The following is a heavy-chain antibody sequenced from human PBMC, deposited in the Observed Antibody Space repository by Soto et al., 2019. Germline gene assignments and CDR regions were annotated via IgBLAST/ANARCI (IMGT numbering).Heavy chain of an antibody. CDR1: GYTFRNFG. CDR2: ISAYNANA. CDR3: ARENSYFDY. J-gene: IGHJ4*02. V-gene: IGHV1-18*01. Sequence: QIQLLQSGAEVKKPGASVKVTCKASGYTFRNFGISWVRQAPVQGREWMGWISAYNANANYAQKFQGRLTMTADTSTSTAYMELRSLRSDDTAVYYCARENSYFDYWGQGTLVTVSS.